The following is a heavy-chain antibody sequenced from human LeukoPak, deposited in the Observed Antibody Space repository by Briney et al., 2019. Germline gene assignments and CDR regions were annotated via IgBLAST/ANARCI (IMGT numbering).Heavy chain of an antibody. Sequence: GASVKVSCKASGYTFTSYDINWVRQATGQGLEWMGWINPNSGNTGYAQKFQGRVTMTRNTSISTAYMELSSLRSEDTAVYYCAPTGYLTAPPDYWGQGTLVTVSS. CDR2: INPNSGNT. CDR3: APTGYLTAPPDY. V-gene: IGHV1-8*01. J-gene: IGHJ4*02. CDR1: GYTFTSYD. D-gene: IGHD3-9*01.